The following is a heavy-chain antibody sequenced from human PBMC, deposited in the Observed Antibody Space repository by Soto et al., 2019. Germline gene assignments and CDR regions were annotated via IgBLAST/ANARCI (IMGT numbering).Heavy chain of an antibody. V-gene: IGHV3-23*01. J-gene: IGHJ5*02. Sequence: EVQLLESGGGLVQPGGSLRLSCVVSGFTFGSYAMNWVRQAPGKGLEWVSGISGNGNVKYYPDSVKGRFNISRDNAKSTLYRQMSSLRAEDTALCYCAKDDFRSDRAKAWFDPWGQGTLVSVSS. CDR2: ISGNGNVK. D-gene: IGHD3-3*01. CDR1: GFTFGSYA. CDR3: AKDDFRSDRAKAWFDP.